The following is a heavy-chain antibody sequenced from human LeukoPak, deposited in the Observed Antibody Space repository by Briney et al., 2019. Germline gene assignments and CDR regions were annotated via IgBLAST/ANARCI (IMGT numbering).Heavy chain of an antibody. CDR1: GGSISSGDYY. V-gene: IGHV4-30-4*01. Sequence: SQTLSLTCTVSGGSISSGDYYWSWIRQPPGKGQEWIGYIYYSGSTYYNPSLKSRVTISVDTSKNQFSLKLSSVTAADTAVYYCARDPLYGDYFDYWGQGTLLTVSS. CDR3: ARDPLYGDYFDY. D-gene: IGHD4-17*01. J-gene: IGHJ4*02. CDR2: IYYSGST.